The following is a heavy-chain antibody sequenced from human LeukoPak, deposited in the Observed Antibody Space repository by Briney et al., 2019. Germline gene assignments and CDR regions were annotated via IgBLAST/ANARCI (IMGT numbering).Heavy chain of an antibody. CDR2: IYYSGST. J-gene: IGHJ3*02. CDR1: GGSISSYY. Sequence: SETLSLTCTVSGGSISSYYWSWIRQPPGKGLEWIGYIYYSGSTNYNPSLKSRVTISLDTSKNQFSLKLSSMTAADTAVYYCARDTSLAGADAFEIWGQGTMVTVSS. CDR3: ARDTSLAGADAFEI. D-gene: IGHD2/OR15-2a*01. V-gene: IGHV4-59*01.